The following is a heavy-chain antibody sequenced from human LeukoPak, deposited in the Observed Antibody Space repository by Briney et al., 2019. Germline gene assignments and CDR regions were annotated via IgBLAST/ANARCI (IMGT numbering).Heavy chain of an antibody. D-gene: IGHD5-12*01. V-gene: IGHV5-51*01. CDR1: GYSFTSYW. J-gene: IGHJ3*02. CDR2: IYPGDYDT. CDR3: ARLVATTTPDAFDI. Sequence: GESPKISCKGSGYSFTSYWIGWVRQMPGKGLEWMGIIYPGDYDTRYSPSFQGQVTISADKSISTAYLQWSSLKASDTAMYYCARLVATTTPDAFDIWGEGTTVSRSS.